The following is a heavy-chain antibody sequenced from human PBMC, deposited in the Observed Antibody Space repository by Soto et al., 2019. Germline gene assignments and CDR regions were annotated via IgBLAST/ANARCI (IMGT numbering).Heavy chain of an antibody. D-gene: IGHD2-15*01. CDR2: ISSSSSYI. J-gene: IGHJ3*02. CDR1: GFTFSSYS. CDR3: ARIVVAATPVDDAFDI. V-gene: IGHV3-21*01. Sequence: EVQLVESGGGLVKPGGSLRLSCAASGFTFSSYSMNWVRRAPGKGLEWVSSISSSSSYIYYADSVKGRFTISRDNAKNSLYLQMNSLRAEDTAVYYCARIVVAATPVDDAFDIWGQGTMVTVSS.